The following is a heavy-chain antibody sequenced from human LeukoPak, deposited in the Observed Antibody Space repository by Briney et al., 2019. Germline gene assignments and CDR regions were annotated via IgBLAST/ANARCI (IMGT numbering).Heavy chain of an antibody. J-gene: IGHJ4*02. D-gene: IGHD3-10*01. CDR2: IYPGKTDT. CDR3: ARCRFGELLVDY. CDR1: GYSFTSYW. Sequence: GESLKISCKGSGYSFTSYWIGWVRQMPGKGLEWIGIIYPGKTDTRYSPSFQGQFTISADDSISTAYLQWSSLKASDTAMFYCARCRFGELLVDYWGQGTLVTVSS. V-gene: IGHV5-51*01.